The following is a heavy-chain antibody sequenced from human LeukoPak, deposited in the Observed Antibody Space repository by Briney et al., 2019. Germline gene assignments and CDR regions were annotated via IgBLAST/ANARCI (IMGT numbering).Heavy chain of an antibody. Sequence: GGSLRLSCAASGFTFSSYGMHWVRQAPGKGLECVAVISYDGSNKYYADSVKGRFTISRDNSKNTLYLQMNSLRAEDTAVYYCAKDPTIRFLEWLLSGNYFDYWGQGTLVTVSS. J-gene: IGHJ4*02. V-gene: IGHV3-30*18. D-gene: IGHD3-3*01. CDR3: AKDPTIRFLEWLLSGNYFDY. CDR1: GFTFSSYG. CDR2: ISYDGSNK.